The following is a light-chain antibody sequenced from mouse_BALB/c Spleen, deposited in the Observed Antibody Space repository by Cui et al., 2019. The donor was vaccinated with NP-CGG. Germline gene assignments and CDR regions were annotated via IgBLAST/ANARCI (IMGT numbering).Light chain of an antibody. CDR1: TGTDITNNY. CDR3: II. J-gene: IGLJ3*01. CDR2: GTN. Sequence: QAVVSQESALTTSPGETVTLTCRSNTGTDITNNYANWVQEKPDHLFTGLKGGTNNRAPGVPANFSGSLIGDKAALTITGAQTEDEAIYFSIIFGSGTKVTVL. V-gene: IGLV1*01.